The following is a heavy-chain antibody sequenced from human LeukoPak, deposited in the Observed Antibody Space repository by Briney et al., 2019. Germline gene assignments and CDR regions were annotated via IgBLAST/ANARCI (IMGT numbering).Heavy chain of an antibody. Sequence: SETLSLTCVVSGYPISSDYYWGWIRQPPGKGLEWIGSIYHSGSIYYNPSLKSRVTISIDTSKNQFSLKLSSVTAADTAVYYCATMGYCTSISCPYYFDYWGQGTLVTVSS. CDR3: ATMGYCTSISCPYYFDY. CDR2: IYHSGSI. V-gene: IGHV4-38-2*01. CDR1: GYPISSDYY. J-gene: IGHJ4*02. D-gene: IGHD2-2*01.